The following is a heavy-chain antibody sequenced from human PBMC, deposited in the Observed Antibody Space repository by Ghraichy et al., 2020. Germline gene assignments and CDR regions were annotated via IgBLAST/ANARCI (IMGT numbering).Heavy chain of an antibody. CDR1: GDTFSNSD. D-gene: IGHD1-26*01. CDR2: ISGYSGNT. V-gene: IGHV1-18*01. Sequence: ASVKVSCKASGDTFSNSDVNWVREARGEGLEERGCISGYSGNTNYAQKYQGRITLTTDPSTNTAYMELTSLRSDDTAVYYCARSASYGRIGYWGQGTLVTVSS. J-gene: IGHJ4*02. CDR3: ARSASYGRIGY.